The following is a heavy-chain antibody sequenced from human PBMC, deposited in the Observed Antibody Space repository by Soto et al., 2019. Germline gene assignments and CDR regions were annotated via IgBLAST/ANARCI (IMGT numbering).Heavy chain of an antibody. J-gene: IGHJ4*02. CDR2: INHTGST. Sequence: SETLSLTCAVYGGSFSGYSWTWIRQPPGTGLEWIGEINHTGSTNCNPSLKSRVTISVDTSKNQFSLKLTSVTAADRAVYYCASDKVTDLHDYWGQGSLVTVSS. V-gene: IGHV4-34*01. CDR3: ASDKVTDLHDY. D-gene: IGHD2-21*02. CDR1: GGSFSGYS.